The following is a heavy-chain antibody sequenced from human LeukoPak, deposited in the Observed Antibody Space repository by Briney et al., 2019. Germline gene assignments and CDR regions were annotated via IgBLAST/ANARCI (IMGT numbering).Heavy chain of an antibody. CDR1: GGSTSSYY. J-gene: IGHJ5*02. Sequence: SETLSLTCIVSGGSTSSYYWGWIGQPPGKGLEWIGYIYCSGSTNYNPSLKSRVTISVDTSKNQFSLKLSSLTAADTAVYYCARDRGEYYASSVYFNWFDPWGQGTLVTVSS. CDR3: ARDRGEYYASSVYFNWFDP. D-gene: IGHD3-22*01. CDR2: IYCSGST. V-gene: IGHV4-59*01.